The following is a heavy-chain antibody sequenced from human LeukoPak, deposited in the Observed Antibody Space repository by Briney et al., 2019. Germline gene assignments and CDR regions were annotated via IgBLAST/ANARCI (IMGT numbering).Heavy chain of an antibody. CDR1: GGSISNYY. CDR3: ARVTTVTRSFDY. J-gene: IGHJ4*02. Sequence: SETLSLTCTVSGGSISNYYWSWIRQPPGKGLEWIGYIYYSGSTNYNPSLKSRVTISVDTSKNQFSLKLSSVTAADTAVYYCARVTTVTRSFDYWGQGTLVTVSS. D-gene: IGHD4-17*01. CDR2: IYYSGST. V-gene: IGHV4-59*12.